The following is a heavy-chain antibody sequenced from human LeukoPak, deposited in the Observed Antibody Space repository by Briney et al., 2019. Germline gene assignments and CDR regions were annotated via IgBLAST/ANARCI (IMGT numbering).Heavy chain of an antibody. CDR3: ARGGDYDILTGYYNVDAFDI. CDR2: INHSGST. CDR1: GGSFSGYY. D-gene: IGHD3-9*01. Sequence: SETLSLTCAVYGGSFSGYYWSWIRQPPGKGLEWIGEINHSGSTNYNPSLKSRVTISVDTSKNQFSLKLSSVTAADTAVYYCARGGDYDILTGYYNVDAFDIWGLGTMVTVSS. V-gene: IGHV4-34*01. J-gene: IGHJ3*02.